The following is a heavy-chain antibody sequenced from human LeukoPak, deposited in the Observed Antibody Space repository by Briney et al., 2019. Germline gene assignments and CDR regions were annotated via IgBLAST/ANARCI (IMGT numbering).Heavy chain of an antibody. CDR2: ISACIGNT. D-gene: IGHD3-22*01. J-gene: IGHJ4*02. CDR3: ARDNYYDSSGYYSY. Sequence: GASVKVSCKASGYTFTSHGISWVRQAPGQGLEWMGWISACIGNTNYAQKLQGRVTMTTDTSTSTAYMELRSLRSDDTAVYYCARDNYYDSSGYYSYWGQGTLVTVSS. V-gene: IGHV1-18*01. CDR1: GYTFTSHG.